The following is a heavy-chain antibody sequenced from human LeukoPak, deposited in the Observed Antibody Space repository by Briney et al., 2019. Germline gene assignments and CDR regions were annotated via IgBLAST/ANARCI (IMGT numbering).Heavy chain of an antibody. Sequence: GGSLRLSCAASGFTFSTYWMQWVRQAPGKGLVWVSHIKSDGSTTRYADSVKGRFTISRDNAKNTLYLQMDSLRAEDTAVYYCTRVFYHDSSDYWGQGSLVTASS. CDR2: IKSDGSTT. CDR1: GFTFSTYW. D-gene: IGHD3-22*01. J-gene: IGHJ4*02. CDR3: TRVFYHDSSDY. V-gene: IGHV3-74*01.